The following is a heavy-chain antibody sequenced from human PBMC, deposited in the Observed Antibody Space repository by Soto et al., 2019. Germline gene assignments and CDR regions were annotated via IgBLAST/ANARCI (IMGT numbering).Heavy chain of an antibody. J-gene: IGHJ4*02. CDR1: GYSFTSYW. CDR2: IYPGDSDT. V-gene: IGHV5-51*01. D-gene: IGHD1-1*01. CDR3: ARRAREYTNHYYFDY. Sequence: GESLKISCKGSGYSFTSYWIGWVRQMPGKGLEWMGIIYPGDSDTRYSPSFQGQVTISADKSISTAYLQWSSLKASDTAMYYCARRAREYTNHYYFDYWGQGTLVTVSS.